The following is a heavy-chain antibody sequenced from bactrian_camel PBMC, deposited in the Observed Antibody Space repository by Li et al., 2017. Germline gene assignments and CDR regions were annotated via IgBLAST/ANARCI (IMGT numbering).Heavy chain of an antibody. J-gene: IGHJ4*01. Sequence: HVQLVESGGGLVQPGGSLTLSCEASGFDFSRQAMQWWRQPPGAGLLFVASISGGGERTWYADSAKGRFTISRDNAKNMVFPQLNNLKSEDTARYYCTKGQDDVAPQGTQVTVS. D-gene: IGHD7*01. CDR1: GFDFSRQA. V-gene: IGHV3S1*01. CDR2: ISGGGERT.